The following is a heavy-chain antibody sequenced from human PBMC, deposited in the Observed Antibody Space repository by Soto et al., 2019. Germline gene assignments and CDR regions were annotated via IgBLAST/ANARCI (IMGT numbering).Heavy chain of an antibody. CDR3: ARGPSYSDSYFDH. D-gene: IGHD4-17*01. CDR1: GFTFNIYA. CDR2: ISGSGGGT. J-gene: IGHJ4*02. Sequence: GGSLRLSCAASGFTFNIYAMSWVRQAPGKGLEWVSAISGSGGGTYYADSVKGRFTISRDNSKNTVYLQMNSLRLEDTAVYYCARGPSYSDSYFDHWGQGTLVTVSS. V-gene: IGHV3-23*01.